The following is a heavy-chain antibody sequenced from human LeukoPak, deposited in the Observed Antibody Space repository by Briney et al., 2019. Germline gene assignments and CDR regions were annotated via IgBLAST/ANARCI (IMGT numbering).Heavy chain of an antibody. Sequence: GGSLRLSCAASGFTFSNYWMSWVRQAPGKGLEWVANIKQDGSEKYYVDSVKGRFTISRDNAKNSLYLQMNSLRAEDTAVYYCARHQPWDGIVATSDAFDIWGQGTMVTVSS. J-gene: IGHJ3*02. CDR1: GFTFSNYW. CDR3: ARHQPWDGIVATSDAFDI. D-gene: IGHD5-12*01. V-gene: IGHV3-7*01. CDR2: IKQDGSEK.